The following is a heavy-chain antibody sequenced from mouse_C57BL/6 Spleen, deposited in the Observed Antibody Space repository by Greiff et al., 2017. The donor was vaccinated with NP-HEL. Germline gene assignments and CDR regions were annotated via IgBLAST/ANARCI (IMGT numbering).Heavy chain of an antibody. CDR1: GYTFTDYY. Sequence: EVKLQESGPVLVKPGASVKMSCKASGYTFTDYYMNWVKQSHGKSLEWIGVINPYNGGTSYNQKFKGKATLTVDKSSSTAYMELNSLTSEDSAVYYCARGGDYYGSSYVAYWGQGTLVTVSA. CDR2: INPYNGGT. J-gene: IGHJ3*01. D-gene: IGHD1-1*01. V-gene: IGHV1-19*01. CDR3: ARGGDYYGSSYVAY.